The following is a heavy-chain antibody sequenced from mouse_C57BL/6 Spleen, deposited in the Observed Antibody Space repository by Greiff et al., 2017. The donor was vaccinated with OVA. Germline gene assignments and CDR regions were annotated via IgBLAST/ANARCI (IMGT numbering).Heavy chain of an antibody. CDR1: GYTFTSYW. Sequence: QVQLKQPGAELVKPGASVKLSCKASGYTFTSYWMHWVKQRPGQGLEWIGMIHPNSGSTNYNEKFKSKATLTVDKSSSTAYMQLSSLTSEDSAVYYCESTLTGTEFAYWGQGTLVTVSA. V-gene: IGHV1-64*01. D-gene: IGHD4-1*01. CDR2: IHPNSGST. CDR3: ESTLTGTEFAY. J-gene: IGHJ3*01.